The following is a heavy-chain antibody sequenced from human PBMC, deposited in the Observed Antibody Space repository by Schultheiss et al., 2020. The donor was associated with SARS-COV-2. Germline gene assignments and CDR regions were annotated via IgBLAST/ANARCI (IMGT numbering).Heavy chain of an antibody. Sequence: GGSLRLSCAASGFPFSSYGMHWVRQAPGKGLEWVAVIWYDGSNKYYADSVKGRFTISRDNSKNTLYLQMNSLRAEDTAVYYCAREFLSSSWHEDYFDYWGQGTLVTVSS. D-gene: IGHD6-13*01. CDR2: IWYDGSNK. V-gene: IGHV3-33*01. CDR1: GFPFSSYG. J-gene: IGHJ4*02. CDR3: AREFLSSSWHEDYFDY.